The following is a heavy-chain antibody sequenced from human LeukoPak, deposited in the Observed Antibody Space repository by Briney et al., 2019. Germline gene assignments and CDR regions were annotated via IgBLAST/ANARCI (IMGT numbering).Heavy chain of an antibody. CDR1: GFTFNNNA. D-gene: IGHD3-22*01. Sequence: GGSLRLSCAVSGFTFNNNAMSWVRQAPGKGLEWVSVIYSGGSTYYADSVKGRFTISRDNSKNTLYLQMNTLRAEDTAVYYCARTHDSSGSRLDYWGQGTLVTVSS. CDR3: ARTHDSSGSRLDY. J-gene: IGHJ4*02. V-gene: IGHV3-53*01. CDR2: IYSGGST.